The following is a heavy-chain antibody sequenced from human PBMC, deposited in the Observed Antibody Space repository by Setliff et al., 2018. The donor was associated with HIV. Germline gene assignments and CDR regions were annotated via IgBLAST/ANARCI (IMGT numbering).Heavy chain of an antibody. J-gene: IGHJ3*02. V-gene: IGHV4-59*01. CDR3: ARGPRGIAVAGDAFDI. Sequence: SETLSLTCPVSGGSISSYYWSWIRQPPGKGLEWIGYIYYSGSTNYNPSLKSRVTISVDTSKNQFSLKLSSVTAADTAVYYCARGPRGIAVAGDAFDIWGQGTMVTVSS. D-gene: IGHD6-19*01. CDR1: GGSISSYY. CDR2: IYYSGST.